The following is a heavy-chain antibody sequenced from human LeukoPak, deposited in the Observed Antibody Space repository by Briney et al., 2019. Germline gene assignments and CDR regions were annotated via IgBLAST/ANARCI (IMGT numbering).Heavy chain of an antibody. CDR1: GGSVTTFY. CDR3: VRLLRSGTTGFWFDP. CDR2: IYYSGSS. D-gene: IGHD1-1*01. Sequence: SETLSLTCTVSGGSVTTFYWGWIRQPPGKGLEWIGYIYYSGSSIYNPSLKSRVTISIDMSNNQFSLKLSSVIAADTAMYYCVRLLRSGTTGFWFDPWGQGTLVTVSS. J-gene: IGHJ5*02. V-gene: IGHV4-59*02.